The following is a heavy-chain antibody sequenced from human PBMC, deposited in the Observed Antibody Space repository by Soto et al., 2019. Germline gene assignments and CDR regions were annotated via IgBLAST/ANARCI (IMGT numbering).Heavy chain of an antibody. CDR3: ARDRYYYDSSGYYVVSVYGMDV. V-gene: IGHV1-2*02. CDR1: GYTFTGYY. J-gene: IGHJ6*02. Sequence: GASVKVSCKASGYTFTGYYMHWVRQAPGQGLEWMGWINPNSGGTNYAQKFQGRVTMTRGTSISTAYMELSRLRSDDTAVYYCARDRYYYDSSGYYVVSVYGMDVWGQGTTVTVSS. D-gene: IGHD3-22*01. CDR2: INPNSGGT.